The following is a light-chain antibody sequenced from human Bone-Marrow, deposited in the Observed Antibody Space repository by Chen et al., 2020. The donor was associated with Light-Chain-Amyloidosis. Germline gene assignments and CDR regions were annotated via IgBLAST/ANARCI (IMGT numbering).Light chain of an antibody. CDR1: TSNIGENF. Sequence: QSVLTQPPSVSAAPGQKVIISCSGSTSNIGENFVSWYQRLPGSAPKLLIYENDQRSSGIPKRFSGSKSGTSATLAITGLQTGDEADYYCGSWDDSRTAGVFGGGTRVTVL. CDR3: GSWDDSRTAGV. CDR2: END. J-gene: IGLJ2*01. V-gene: IGLV1-51*01.